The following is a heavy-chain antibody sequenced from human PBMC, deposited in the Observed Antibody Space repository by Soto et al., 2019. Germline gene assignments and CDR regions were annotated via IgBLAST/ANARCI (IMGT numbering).Heavy chain of an antibody. Sequence: PSETLSLTCAVSGVSISSSNWWSWVRQPPGKGLEWIGEIYHSGSTNYNPSLKSRVTISVDKSKNQFSLKLSSVTAADTAVYYCASTGGLTYYDILTGYPEYYYGMDVWGQGTTVTVSS. J-gene: IGHJ6*02. CDR3: ASTGGLTYYDILTGYPEYYYGMDV. CDR1: GVSISSSNW. V-gene: IGHV4-4*02. D-gene: IGHD3-9*01. CDR2: IYHSGST.